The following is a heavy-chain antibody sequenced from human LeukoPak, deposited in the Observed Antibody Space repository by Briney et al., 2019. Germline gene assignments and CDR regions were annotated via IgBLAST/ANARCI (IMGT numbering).Heavy chain of an antibody. CDR2: IRSKIYGGTT. V-gene: IGHV3-49*03. D-gene: IGHD5-12*01. J-gene: IGHJ4*02. CDR3: VRCSGDADY. Sequence: GGSLRLSCTASGLTFDNYATSWFRQAPGKGLEWVGFIRSKIYGGTTEYAASVKGRFTISRDDSKSIAYLQMTSLKSEDTAVYYCVRCSGDADYWGQGTLVTVSS. CDR1: GLTFDNYA.